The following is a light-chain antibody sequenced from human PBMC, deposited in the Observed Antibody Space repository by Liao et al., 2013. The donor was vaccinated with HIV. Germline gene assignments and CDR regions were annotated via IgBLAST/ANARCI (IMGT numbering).Light chain of an antibody. CDR2: QDT. CDR3: QSADSSATYRM. V-gene: IGLV3-25*03. Sequence: SYVLTQPPSVSVAPGKTASITCAGNNIGVKRVHWYVQKSGQAPVLVIYQDTKRPSGIPERFSGSSSGTTVTLTISGVQAEDEADYYCQSADSSATYRMFGGGTKLTVL. CDR1: NIGVKR. J-gene: IGLJ3*02.